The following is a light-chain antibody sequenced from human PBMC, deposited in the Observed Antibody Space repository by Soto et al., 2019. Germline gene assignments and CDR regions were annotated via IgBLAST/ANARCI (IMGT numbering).Light chain of an antibody. V-gene: IGKV1-39*01. CDR3: QQSYSSPPT. CDR1: PSISNH. Sequence: DIQMPQSPSSLSASVEDRVIITCRASPSISNHLNWYQQKPGKAPKLLIFAASSLQGGVPSRFSGSRSGPDFTLTIISLQPEDFATYYCQQSYSSPPTFGQGTKVESK. CDR2: AAS. J-gene: IGKJ1*01.